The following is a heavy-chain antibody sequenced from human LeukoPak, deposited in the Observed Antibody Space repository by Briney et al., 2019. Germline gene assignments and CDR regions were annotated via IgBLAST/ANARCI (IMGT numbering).Heavy chain of an antibody. CDR3: ARDPNSAL. V-gene: IGHV4-4*07. J-gene: IGHJ4*02. D-gene: IGHD2-21*01. CDR2: VYTSGST. CDR1: GGSISSSY. Sequence: PSETLSLTCTVSGGSISSSYWSCIRQPAGKGLEWIGRVYTSGSTNYNYNPSLKSRLTMSVDTSKNQFSLKLSSVTAADTAVYYCARDPNSALWGQGTLVTVSS.